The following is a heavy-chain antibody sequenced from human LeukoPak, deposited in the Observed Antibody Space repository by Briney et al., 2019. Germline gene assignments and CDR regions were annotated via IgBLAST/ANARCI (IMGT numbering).Heavy chain of an antibody. J-gene: IGHJ4*02. D-gene: IGHD1-26*01. CDR3: ARELVGATTRGYFDY. V-gene: IGHV1-8*01. CDR2: MNPNSGNT. Sequence: ASVKVSCKASGYTFTSYDINWVRQATGQGLEGMGWMNPNSGNTGYAQKFQGRVTMTRNTSISTAYMELSSLRSDDTAVYYCARELVGATTRGYFDYWGQGTLVTVSS. CDR1: GYTFTSYD.